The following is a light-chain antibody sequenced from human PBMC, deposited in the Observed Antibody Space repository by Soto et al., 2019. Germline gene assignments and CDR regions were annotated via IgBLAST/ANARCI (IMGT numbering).Light chain of an antibody. J-gene: IGKJ1*01. CDR1: QSVSSSH. Sequence: ENVLTQSPGTLSLSPGERATLSCRASQSVSSSHLAWYQQKPGQAPRLLMYGASSRATGIPDRFSGSGSGTDFTLTISRLEPEDFAVEYCQQYGSSPWTFGQGTKVDIK. V-gene: IGKV3-20*01. CDR2: GAS. CDR3: QQYGSSPWT.